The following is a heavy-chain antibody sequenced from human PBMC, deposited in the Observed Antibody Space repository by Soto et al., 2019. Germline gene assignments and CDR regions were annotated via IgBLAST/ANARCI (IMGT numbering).Heavy chain of an antibody. CDR1: GGPFSSYA. Sequence: ASGKVSFKASGGPFSSYAISWVRQAPGQGLEWMGWINPNSGGKNYAQKFQGRVTMTRDTSIRRAYMKLSRQRSDDTAVYYCASGPPPWDVWGQGTTVTVSS. J-gene: IGHJ6*02. CDR2: INPNSGGK. CDR3: ASGPPPWDV. V-gene: IGHV1-2*02.